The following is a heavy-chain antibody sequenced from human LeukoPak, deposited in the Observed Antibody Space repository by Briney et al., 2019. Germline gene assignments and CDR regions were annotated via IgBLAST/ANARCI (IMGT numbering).Heavy chain of an antibody. CDR3: ARAHHYDILTGYYPSDY. CDR1: GGTFSSYT. Sequence: ASVKVSCKASGGTFSSYTISWVRQAPGQGLEWMGRIIPILGIANYAQKFRGRVTITADKSTSTAYMELSSLRSEDTAVYYCARAHHYDILTGYYPSDYWGQGTLVTVSS. V-gene: IGHV1-69*02. CDR2: IIPILGIA. D-gene: IGHD3-9*01. J-gene: IGHJ4*02.